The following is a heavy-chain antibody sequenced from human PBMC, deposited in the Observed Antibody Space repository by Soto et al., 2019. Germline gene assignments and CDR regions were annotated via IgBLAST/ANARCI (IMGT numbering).Heavy chain of an antibody. Sequence: SETLSLTCTVSGGSISSYYWSWIRQPPGKGLEWIGYIYYSGSTNYNPSLKSRVTISVDTSKNQFSLKLTSVTAADTAVYYCARGNDYGDYYFDYWGQGTLVTVSS. CDR1: GGSISSYY. J-gene: IGHJ4*02. CDR3: ARGNDYGDYYFDY. D-gene: IGHD4-17*01. V-gene: IGHV4-59*01. CDR2: IYYSGST.